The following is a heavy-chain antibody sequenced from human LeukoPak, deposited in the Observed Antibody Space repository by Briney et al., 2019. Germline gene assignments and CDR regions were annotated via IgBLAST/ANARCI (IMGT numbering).Heavy chain of an antibody. V-gene: IGHV3-11*04. CDR2: ISSSSSTI. J-gene: IGHJ4*02. CDR1: GFTFSDYN. D-gene: IGHD6-13*01. CDR3: ARGRSRQQLAD. Sequence: EAGGSLRLSCAASGFTFSDYNMRWIRQAPGKGLEWVSYISSSSSTIYYADSVKGRFTISRDNAKNSLYLQMNSLRAEDTAVYYCARGRSRQQLADWGQGTLVTVSS.